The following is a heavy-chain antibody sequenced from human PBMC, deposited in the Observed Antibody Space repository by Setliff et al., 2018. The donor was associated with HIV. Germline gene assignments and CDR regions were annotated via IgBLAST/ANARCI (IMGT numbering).Heavy chain of an antibody. CDR2: VYTSGST. CDR1: GGSMSTYY. Sequence: SETLSLTCSVSGGSMSTYYWSWIRQPAGKRLEWIGRVYTSGSTIYNPSLRSRVTMSVDTSKSQFSLKLNSVAAADTAVYYCARDGPALDIAVVPAASVLGYYYYYMDVWGKGTTVTVSS. D-gene: IGHD2-2*03. CDR3: ARDGPALDIAVVPAASVLGYYYYYMDV. J-gene: IGHJ6*03. V-gene: IGHV4-4*07.